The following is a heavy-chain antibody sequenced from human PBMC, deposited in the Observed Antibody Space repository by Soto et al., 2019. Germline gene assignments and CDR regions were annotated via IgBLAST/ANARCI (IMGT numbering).Heavy chain of an antibody. CDR3: ARQKGTTFPPSFVFDI. V-gene: IGHV4-4*02. Sequence: QVQLQESGPGLVKPSGTLSLTCAVSGGSISSSNWWSWVRQPPGKGLEWIGEIYHSGSTNYNPSLKTRVTISVDKSKDHCSLRLSSVTAADTAVYYCARQKGTTFPPSFVFDIWGQGTMVTVSS. J-gene: IGHJ3*02. CDR2: IYHSGST. CDR1: GGSISSSNW. D-gene: IGHD3-16*01.